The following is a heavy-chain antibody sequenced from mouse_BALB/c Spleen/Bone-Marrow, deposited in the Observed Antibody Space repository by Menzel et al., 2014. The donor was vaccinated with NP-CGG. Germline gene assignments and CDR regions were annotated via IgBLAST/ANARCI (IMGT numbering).Heavy chain of an antibody. J-gene: IGHJ2*01. CDR1: GYTFTSYW. V-gene: IGHV1-87*01. CDR2: IYPGDGDT. Sequence: VQLQQSGAELARPGASVKLSCKASGYTFTSYWMQWVKQRPGQGLEWIGAIYPGDGDTRYTQKFKGKATLTADKSSSTAYMQLSSLASEDSAVYYCARGFPFDYWGQGTTLTDSS. CDR3: ARGFPFDY.